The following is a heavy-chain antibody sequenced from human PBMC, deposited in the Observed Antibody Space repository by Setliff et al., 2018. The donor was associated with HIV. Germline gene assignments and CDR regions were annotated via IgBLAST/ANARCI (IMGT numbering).Heavy chain of an antibody. J-gene: IGHJ4*02. CDR1: GFTFSSYS. V-gene: IGHV3-21*01. Sequence: SCAASGFTFSSYSMNWVRQAPGKGLEWVSSISSSSSYIYYADSVKGRFTISRDNAKNSLYLQMNSLRAEDTAVYYCARDEGYYGSGSSAVDYWGQGTLVTVSS. D-gene: IGHD3-10*01. CDR3: ARDEGYYGSGSSAVDY. CDR2: ISSSSSYI.